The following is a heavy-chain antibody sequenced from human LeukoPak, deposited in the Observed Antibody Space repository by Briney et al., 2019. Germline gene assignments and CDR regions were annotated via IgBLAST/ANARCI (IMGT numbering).Heavy chain of an antibody. Sequence: GGSLRLSCADSGFTFSDYYMTWIRQAPGKGLEWVSYISSSGSTTHYADSVKGRFTISRNNAKNSLFVQMSNLRAEDTAVYYCARVPRSGGSIDYWGQGTLVTVSS. CDR1: GFTFSDYY. D-gene: IGHD6-19*01. J-gene: IGHJ4*02. V-gene: IGHV3-11*01. CDR3: ARVPRSGGSIDY. CDR2: ISSSGSTT.